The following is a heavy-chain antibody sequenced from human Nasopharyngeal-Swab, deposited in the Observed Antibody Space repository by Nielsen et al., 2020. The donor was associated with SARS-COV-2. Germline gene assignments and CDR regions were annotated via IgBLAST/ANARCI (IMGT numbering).Heavy chain of an antibody. V-gene: IGHV4-34*01. CDR2: INHSGST. CDR1: GFTFTTSS. Sequence: ESLKISCEASGFTFTTSSMNWIRQPPGKGLEWIGEINHSGSTNYNPSLKSRVTISVDTSKNQFSLKLSSVTAADTAVYYCARENVWGQGTTVTVSS. J-gene: IGHJ6*02. CDR3: ARENV.